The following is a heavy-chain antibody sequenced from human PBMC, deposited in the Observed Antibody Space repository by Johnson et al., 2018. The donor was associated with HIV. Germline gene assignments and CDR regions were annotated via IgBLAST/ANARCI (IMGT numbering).Heavy chain of an antibody. V-gene: IGHV3-66*01. CDR2: IYSGGST. Sequence: QLVESGGGLVQPGGSLRLSCAASGFIVSSKYMTWFRQAPGKGLEWVSIIYSGGSTYYADSVKGRFTISRDNSKNTLYVQMNSLRAEDTAGYYCARDSAGIVGGTEVFDMWGQGTMVTVSS. CDR1: GFIVSSKY. J-gene: IGHJ3*02. D-gene: IGHD1-26*01. CDR3: ARDSAGIVGGTEVFDM.